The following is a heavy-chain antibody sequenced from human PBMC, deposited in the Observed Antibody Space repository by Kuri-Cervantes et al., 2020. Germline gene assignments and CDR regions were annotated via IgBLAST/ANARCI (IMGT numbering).Heavy chain of an antibody. V-gene: IGHV3-21*04. J-gene: IGHJ6*02. Sequence: GGSLRLSCAASGFTFSNAWMSWVRQAPGKGLEWVSSISSSSSYIYYADSVKGRFTISRDNSKNTLYLQMNSLRAEDTAVYYCAKGGSYDILTGYRHYYTFNTMDVWGQGTTVTVSS. D-gene: IGHD3-9*01. CDR3: AKGGSYDILTGYRHYYTFNTMDV. CDR2: ISSSSSYI. CDR1: GFTFSNAW.